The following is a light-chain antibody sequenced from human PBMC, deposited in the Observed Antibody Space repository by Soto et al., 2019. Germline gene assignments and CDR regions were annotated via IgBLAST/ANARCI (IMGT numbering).Light chain of an antibody. CDR2: GAS. V-gene: IGKV3-20*01. CDR3: QQYGSSRFT. CDR1: QSISSSY. Sequence: EIVLTQSPGTLSLSPGERATLSCRASQSISSSYLAWYQQKPGQAPRLLVYGASSRATGIPDRFSGSGSGTDFTLTISRLEPEDFAVYYWQQYGSSRFTFGLGPKWISN. J-gene: IGKJ3*01.